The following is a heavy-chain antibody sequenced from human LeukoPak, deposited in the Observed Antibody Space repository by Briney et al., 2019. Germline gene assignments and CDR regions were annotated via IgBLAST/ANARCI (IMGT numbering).Heavy chain of an antibody. CDR2: INPSGGST. V-gene: IGHV1-46*01. CDR3: ARDLVLTAIYRYSMDV. D-gene: IGHD2-21*02. CDR1: GYTFTGYY. J-gene: IGHJ6*02. Sequence: ASVKVSCKASGYTFTGYYMHWVRQAPGQGLEWMGTINPSGGSTSYAQKFQGRVTMTRDTSTSTVYMELSSLRSEDTAVYYCARDLVLTAIYRYSMDVWGQGTTVTVSS.